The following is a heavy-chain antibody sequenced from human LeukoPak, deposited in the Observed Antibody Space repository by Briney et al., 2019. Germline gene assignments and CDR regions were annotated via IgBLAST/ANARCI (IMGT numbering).Heavy chain of an antibody. D-gene: IGHD6-13*01. Sequence: PSGTFSLPGTVPGGSFSGSSYYGGGIGKPPGKGLEWIGSIYYSGSTYYNPSLKSRVTISVDTSKNQFSLKLSSVTAADTAVYYCARAGQQLFWGQGTLVTVSS. CDR2: IYYSGST. CDR1: GGSFSGSSYY. J-gene: IGHJ4*02. V-gene: IGHV4-39*07. CDR3: ARAGQQLF.